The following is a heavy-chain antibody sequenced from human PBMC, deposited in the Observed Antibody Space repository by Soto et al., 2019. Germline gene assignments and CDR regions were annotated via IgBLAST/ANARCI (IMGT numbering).Heavy chain of an antibody. D-gene: IGHD6-13*01. J-gene: IGHJ5*02. Sequence: NPSETLSLTCAVSGGSISSSNWLSWFRQPPWKGLEWIGEIYHSGSTNYNPSLKSRVTISVDKSKNQFSLKLSSVTAADTAVYYCARAIGGYSSSWYQYNWFDPWGQGTLVTVSS. CDR3: ARAIGGYSSSWYQYNWFDP. CDR1: GGSISSSNW. V-gene: IGHV4-4*02. CDR2: IYHSGST.